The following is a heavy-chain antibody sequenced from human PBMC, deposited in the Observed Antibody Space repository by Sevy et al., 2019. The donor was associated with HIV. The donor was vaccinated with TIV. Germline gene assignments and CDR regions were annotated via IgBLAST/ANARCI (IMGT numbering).Heavy chain of an antibody. V-gene: IGHV4-30-4*01. Sequence: SEALSLTCSVSGDSLSSADFYWSWVRQPPGKGLEWVGYFFYSDNFYYNPSLKSLLTISVDTTKNQFSLKLTSVTAADSAVYYCARGQNVDSAPFDYWGQGTPVTVSS. CDR1: GDSLSSADFY. J-gene: IGHJ4*02. D-gene: IGHD5-18*01. CDR3: ARGQNVDSAPFDY. CDR2: FFYSDNF.